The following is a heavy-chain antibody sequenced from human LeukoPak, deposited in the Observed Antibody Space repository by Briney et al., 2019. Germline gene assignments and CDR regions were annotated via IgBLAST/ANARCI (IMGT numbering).Heavy chain of an antibody. CDR1: GFTFSSYS. CDR2: IGTSSSYI. V-gene: IGHV3-21*01. J-gene: IGHJ3*02. CDR3: ARGTVVTFWVRNQRRADDAFDI. D-gene: IGHD4-23*01. Sequence: PGGSLRLSCAASGFTFSSYSMNWVRQAPGRGLEWVSSIGTSSSYIYYADSLKGRFTISRDNAKNSLYLQMNSLRAEDTAVYYCARGTVVTFWVRNQRRADDAFDIWGQGTMVTVSS.